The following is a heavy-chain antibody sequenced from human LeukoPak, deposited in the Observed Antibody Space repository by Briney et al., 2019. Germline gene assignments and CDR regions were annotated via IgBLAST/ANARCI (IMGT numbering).Heavy chain of an antibody. V-gene: IGHV4-34*01. J-gene: IGHJ6*04. Sequence: SETLSLTCAVYGGSFSGYYWSWIRQPPGKGLEWIGEINHSGSTNYNPSLKSRVTISVDTSKNQFSLKLSSVTAADTAVYYCASFRSREVDVWGKGTTVTVSS. CDR1: GGSFSGYY. CDR2: INHSGST. D-gene: IGHD3-10*01. CDR3: ASFRSREVDV.